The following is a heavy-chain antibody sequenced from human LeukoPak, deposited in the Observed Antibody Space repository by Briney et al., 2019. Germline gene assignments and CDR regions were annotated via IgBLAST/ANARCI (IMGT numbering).Heavy chain of an antibody. J-gene: IGHJ5*02. CDR2: ISSSSSYI. D-gene: IGHD2/OR15-2a*01. CDR3: ARARLSAAGWFDP. Sequence: GGSLRLSCAASGFTFSSYSMNWVRQAPGKGLEWVSSISSSSSYIYYADSVKGRFTISRDNAKNSLYLQMNSLRAEDTAVYYCARARLSAAGWFDPWGQGTLVSVSS. CDR1: GFTFSSYS. V-gene: IGHV3-21*01.